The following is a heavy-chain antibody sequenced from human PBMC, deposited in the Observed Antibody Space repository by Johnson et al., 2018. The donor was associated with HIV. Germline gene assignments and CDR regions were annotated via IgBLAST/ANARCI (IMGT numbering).Heavy chain of an antibody. CDR1: GFNFSRYC. J-gene: IGHJ3*02. D-gene: IGHD3-16*01. Sequence: VQLVESGGGLVQPGGSLRLSCAASGFNFSRYCISWNSGSIGYADSVKGRFTISRDNAKRSLFLQMNSLRVEDTAVYFCGSLGDGHQKGAFEICGHGTMVTVSS. V-gene: IGHV3-48*04. CDR2: SWNSGSI. CDR3: GSLGDGHQKGAFEI.